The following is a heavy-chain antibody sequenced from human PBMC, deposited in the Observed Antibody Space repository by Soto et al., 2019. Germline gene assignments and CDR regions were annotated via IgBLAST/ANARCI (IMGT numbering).Heavy chain of an antibody. CDR2: IDWDDDK. CDR3: ARIQRYYDYVWGRYRYALFDY. V-gene: IGHV2-70*01. Sequence: SGXTLVNPTQTLTLTCTFSGFSLSTSGMCVSWIRQPPGKALEWLALIDWDDDKYYSTSLKTRLTISKDTSKNQVVLTMTNMDPVDTATYYCARIQRYYDYVWGRYRYALFDYWGQGTLVTVSS. J-gene: IGHJ4*02. CDR1: GFSLSTSGMC. D-gene: IGHD3-16*02.